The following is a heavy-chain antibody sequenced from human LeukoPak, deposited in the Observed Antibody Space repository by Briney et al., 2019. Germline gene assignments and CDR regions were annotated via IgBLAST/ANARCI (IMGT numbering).Heavy chain of an antibody. Sequence: SETLSLTCTVSGDSTSSSSYYWGWIRQPPGKGLEWIGTIHYSGSTYSNPSLKSRVTISVDPSKNQFSLKLTSVTAADTAVYYCARQTTVTSSANFAYWGQGTLVTVSS. CDR1: GDSTSSSSYY. CDR3: ARQTTVTSSANFAY. V-gene: IGHV4-39*01. CDR2: IHYSGST. D-gene: IGHD4-17*01. J-gene: IGHJ4*02.